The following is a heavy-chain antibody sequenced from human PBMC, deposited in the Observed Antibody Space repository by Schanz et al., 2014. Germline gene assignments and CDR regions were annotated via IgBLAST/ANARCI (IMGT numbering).Heavy chain of an antibody. V-gene: IGHV1-69*02. J-gene: IGHJ3*01. CDR1: GGTFNSYT. D-gene: IGHD2-8*02. CDR2: IIPILGIA. Sequence: QVQLVQSGAEVKKPGSSVKVSCKASGGTFNSYTINWVRQAPGQGLEWMGRIIPILGIANYAQKVQGRVTMTADTSTSTAYMDLRSLRSDDTAVYYCATMWGYCTATACQILEVLDVWGQGTMVTVSS. CDR3: ATMWGYCTATACQILEVLDV.